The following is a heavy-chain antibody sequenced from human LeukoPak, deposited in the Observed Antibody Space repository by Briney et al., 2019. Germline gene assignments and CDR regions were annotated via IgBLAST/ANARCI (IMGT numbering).Heavy chain of an antibody. CDR2: IGTISDT. CDR3: VRGFSPVEDSILGMDV. D-gene: IGHD2-21*01. J-gene: IGHJ6*02. V-gene: IGHV3-13*01. CDR1: GFTFSNYD. Sequence: GGSLRLSCAASGFTFSNYDMHWVRQVTGKGLEWVSSIGTISDTYYPDSVKDRFTISRENAKSSLYLQMNSLRVGDTAVYYCVRGFSPVEDSILGMDVWGQGTTVTVSS.